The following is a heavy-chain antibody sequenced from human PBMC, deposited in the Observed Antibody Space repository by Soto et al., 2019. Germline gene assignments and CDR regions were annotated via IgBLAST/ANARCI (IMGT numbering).Heavy chain of an antibody. D-gene: IGHD2-2*01. J-gene: IGHJ5*02. CDR1: GGSFSGYY. V-gene: IGHV4-34*01. CDR2: INHSGST. Sequence: SETLSLTCAVYGGSFSGYYWSWIRQPPGKGLEWIGEINHSGSTNYNPSLKSRVTISVDTSKNQFSLKLSSVTAADTAVYYCARGSLGYCSSTSCFRYNWFDPWGQGTLVTVSS. CDR3: ARGSLGYCSSTSCFRYNWFDP.